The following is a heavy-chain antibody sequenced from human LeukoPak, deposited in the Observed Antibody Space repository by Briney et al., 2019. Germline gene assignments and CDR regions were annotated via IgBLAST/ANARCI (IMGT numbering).Heavy chain of an antibody. CDR1: GGTFSSYA. CDR2: IIPIFGTA. Sequence: SVKVSCKASGGTFSSYAISWARQAPGQGLEWMGRIIPIFGTANYAQKLQGRVTITTDESTSTAYMELSSLRSEDTAVYYCAGVYYYDSSGYFRLQHWGQGTLVTVSS. V-gene: IGHV1-69*05. CDR3: AGVYYYDSSGYFRLQH. J-gene: IGHJ1*01. D-gene: IGHD3-22*01.